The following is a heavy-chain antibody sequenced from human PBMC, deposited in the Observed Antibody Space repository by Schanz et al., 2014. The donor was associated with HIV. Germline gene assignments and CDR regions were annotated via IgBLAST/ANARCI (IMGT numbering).Heavy chain of an antibody. D-gene: IGHD2-15*01. Sequence: QVQLVESGGGVVQPGRSLRLSCTASGFTFSSSGMHWVRQAPGKGLEWVAAMWYDESHKGYADSVKGRFTISRDNAKKTLFLQMNSLRAEDTAVYYCAKDIEVVVAAMGFDYWGQGTLVTVSS. CDR2: MWYDESHK. CDR3: AKDIEVVVAAMGFDY. J-gene: IGHJ4*02. V-gene: IGHV3-33*06. CDR1: GFTFSSSG.